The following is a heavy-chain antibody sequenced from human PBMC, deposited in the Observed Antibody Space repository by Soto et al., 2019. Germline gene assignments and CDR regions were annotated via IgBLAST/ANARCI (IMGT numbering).Heavy chain of an antibody. J-gene: IGHJ6*02. CDR1: GFTFSSYA. CDR2: ISGSGGST. V-gene: IGHV3-23*01. Sequence: GGSLRLSCAASGFTFSSYAMSWVRQAPGKGLEWVSAISGSGGSTYYADSVKGRFTIYRDISKNTLYLQKNSLRAEDTVVYYDAKDLDSPGITTVGLGTPSYYGMDVWGQGTMVTVSS. D-gene: IGHD3-10*01. CDR3: AKDLDSPGITTVGLGTPSYYGMDV.